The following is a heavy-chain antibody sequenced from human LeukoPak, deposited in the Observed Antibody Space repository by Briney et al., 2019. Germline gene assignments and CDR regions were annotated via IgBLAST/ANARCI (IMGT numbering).Heavy chain of an antibody. CDR1: VYTFNAYY. J-gene: IGHJ4*02. V-gene: IGHV1-2*02. CDR2: IDPKTGNT. CDR3: ASEAFCASGNCYLQRVAS. D-gene: IGHD3-22*01. Sequence: ASVSVSFTPSVYTFNAYYMHWVRQAPGQGLGWVGWIDPKTGNTRYAQKFQGRVTITRDTPIGTVYMELSSLKSDDTAVYYCASEAFCASGNCYLQRVASWGPGTLVTVSS.